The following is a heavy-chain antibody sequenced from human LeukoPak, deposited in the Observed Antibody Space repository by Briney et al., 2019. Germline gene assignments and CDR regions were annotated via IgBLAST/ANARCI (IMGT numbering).Heavy chain of an antibody. CDR2: IYHSGSP. Sequence: PSETLSLTCSVSGCSISSGYYWGWIRQPPGKGLEWVGGIYHSGSPYYNPSLKSRVTMSADTSKNQFSLKLSSVTAADTAVYYCARVSGSYPKYYFDYWGQGTLVTVSS. CDR1: GCSISSGYY. V-gene: IGHV4-38-2*02. J-gene: IGHJ4*02. CDR3: ARVSGSYPKYYFDY. D-gene: IGHD1-26*01.